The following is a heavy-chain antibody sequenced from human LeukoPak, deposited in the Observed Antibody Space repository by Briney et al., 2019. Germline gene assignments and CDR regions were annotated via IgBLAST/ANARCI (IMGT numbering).Heavy chain of an antibody. CDR2: IYYSGST. D-gene: IGHD2-21*01. Sequence: PSETLSLTCTVSGGSISSYYWSWIRQPPGKGLEWIGYIYYSGSTNYNPSLKSRVTISVDTSKNQFSLKLSSVTAADTAVYYCARGRLFGYYYYYGMDVWGQGTTVTVSS. V-gene: IGHV4-59*12. CDR3: ARGRLFGYYYYYGMDV. CDR1: GGSISSYY. J-gene: IGHJ6*02.